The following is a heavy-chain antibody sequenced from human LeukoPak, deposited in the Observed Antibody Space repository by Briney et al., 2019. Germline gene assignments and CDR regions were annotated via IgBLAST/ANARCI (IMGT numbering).Heavy chain of an antibody. CDR3: AKDRTVTLVD. D-gene: IGHD4-17*01. Sequence: GGSLRLSCAASGFTFSSYGMHWVRQAPGKGLEWVAVISYDGSNKYYADSVKGRFTISRDDFKNTLYLQMNSLRAEDTAVYYCAKDRTVTLVDWGQGTLVTVSS. CDR1: GFTFSSYG. J-gene: IGHJ4*02. CDR2: ISYDGSNK. V-gene: IGHV3-30*18.